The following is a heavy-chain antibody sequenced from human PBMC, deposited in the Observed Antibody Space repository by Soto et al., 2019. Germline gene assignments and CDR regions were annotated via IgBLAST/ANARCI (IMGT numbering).Heavy chain of an antibody. D-gene: IGHD1-7*01. V-gene: IGHV3-30-3*01. CDR2: ISYDGINQ. CDR1: GFTFSDFE. Sequence: QVQLVESGGGVVKPGRSLRLSCSASGFTFSDFEMYWVRQAPGKGLDWVSFISYDGINQYYAGSVKGRFTVSRDNSKNTLFLLMNGLRPEETAVYFCARRTGTAPRFDYWGQGTLVTVSS. J-gene: IGHJ4*02. CDR3: ARRTGTAPRFDY.